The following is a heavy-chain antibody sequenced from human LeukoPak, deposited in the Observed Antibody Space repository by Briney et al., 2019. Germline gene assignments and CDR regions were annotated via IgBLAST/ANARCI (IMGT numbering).Heavy chain of an antibody. CDR2: IYPGDSDT. J-gene: IGHJ4*02. V-gene: IGHV5-51*01. CDR3: ARTRLDSSLLGY. Sequence: GESLKISCKAPRHSFHSQWIGWVRQMPGKGLQWMGIIYPGDSDTRYSPSFQGQVTISADTSISAAYLQWNSLEASDTAMYYCARTRLDSSLLGYWGQGTLVTVSS. D-gene: IGHD6-13*01. CDR1: RHSFHSQW.